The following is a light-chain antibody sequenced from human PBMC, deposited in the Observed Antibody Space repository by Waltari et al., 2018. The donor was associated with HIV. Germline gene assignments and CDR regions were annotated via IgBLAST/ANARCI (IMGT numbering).Light chain of an antibody. V-gene: IGLV1-40*01. CDR2: GNS. CDR3: QSYDSSLSGVV. CDR1: TSNIGAGYD. J-gene: IGLJ2*01. Sequence: QSVLTPPPSVSGSPGQTVTISCPGSTSNIGAGYDFHWHQQLPGTAPKLLIYGNSNRASGVPDRFSGSKSGTSASLAITGLQAEDEADYYCQSYDSSLSGVVFGGGTKLTVL.